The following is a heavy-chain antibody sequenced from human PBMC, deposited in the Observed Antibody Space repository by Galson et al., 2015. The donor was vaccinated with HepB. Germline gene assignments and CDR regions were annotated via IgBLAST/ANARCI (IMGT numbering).Heavy chain of an antibody. CDR2: ITPSGDNT. CDR3: AKVFPEKTDGWYRQALYYFDS. J-gene: IGHJ4*02. Sequence: SLRLSCAASGFTFRYYAMSWVRQAPGKGLEWVSAITPSGDNTYSADSMKGRFTISRDTSQNTLFWQMNGLRADDTAIYFCAKVFPEKTDGWYRQALYYFDSWGQGTRVTVSS. V-gene: IGHV3-23*01. CDR1: GFTFRYYA. D-gene: IGHD6-19*01.